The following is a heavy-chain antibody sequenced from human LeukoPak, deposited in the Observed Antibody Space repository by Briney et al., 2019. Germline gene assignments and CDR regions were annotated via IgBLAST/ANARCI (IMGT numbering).Heavy chain of an antibody. CDR3: ARIPRSQSDN. V-gene: IGHV3-21*01. CDR1: GFTFASYS. Sequence: GGSLRLSCAASGFTFASYSMNWVRQAPGKGLEWVSSISGDSTYIYNAGSVKGRFTISRDNAQASLYLQMISLRADDTAVYYCARIPRSQSDNWGQGTLVTVSS. J-gene: IGHJ4*02. CDR2: ISGDSTYI. D-gene: IGHD2-15*01.